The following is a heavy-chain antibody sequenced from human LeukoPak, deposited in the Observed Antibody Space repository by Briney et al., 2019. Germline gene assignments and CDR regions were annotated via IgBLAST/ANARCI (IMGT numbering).Heavy chain of an antibody. CDR2: IKQDGTEK. V-gene: IGHV3-7*01. CDR3: ARDYSG. D-gene: IGHD1-26*01. CDR1: GLTVSRNY. Sequence: PGGSLRLSCAASGLTVSRNYMSWVRQAPGKGLEWLANIKQDGTEKNYLNSVKGRFTISRDNAKNSLYLQMNSLRAEDTAVYYCARDYSGWGQGTLVTVSS. J-gene: IGHJ4*02.